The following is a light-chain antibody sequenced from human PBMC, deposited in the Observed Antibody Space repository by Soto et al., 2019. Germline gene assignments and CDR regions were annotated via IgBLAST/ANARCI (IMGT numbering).Light chain of an antibody. CDR1: QGRVHSNGYNY. CDR2: VTS. Sequence: MVVIQSPLSLAVTPGDASSISFRSSQGRVHSNGYNYLDWYVQKPGQSPQLLIYVTSNRASGVPDRFSGSGSGTDFTLTISSLEPEDSAVYYCQQRHMWPITFGQGTKVDIK. CDR3: QQRHMWPIT. J-gene: IGKJ1*01. V-gene: IGKV2-28*01.